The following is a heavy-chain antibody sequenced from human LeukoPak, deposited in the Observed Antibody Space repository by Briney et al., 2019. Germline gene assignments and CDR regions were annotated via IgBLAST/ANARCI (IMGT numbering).Heavy chain of an antibody. CDR1: GFTFRDYY. CDR3: ATSVTRRRLDWFIDL. V-gene: IGHV3-11*04. CDR2: ISSSAGTI. J-gene: IGHJ2*01. D-gene: IGHD4-17*01. Sequence: GGSLRLSCAASGFTFRDYYMSWIRQAPGPGLEWISYISSSAGTIHYVDSVKGRFTISRDNAKNSLYLQMDSLRVEDTAVYYCATSVTRRRLDWFIDLWGRGTLVSVSS.